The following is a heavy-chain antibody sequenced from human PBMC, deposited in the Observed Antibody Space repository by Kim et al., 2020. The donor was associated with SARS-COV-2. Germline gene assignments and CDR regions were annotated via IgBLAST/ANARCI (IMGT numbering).Heavy chain of an antibody. CDR3: ARRDFNSGYYFFVY. J-gene: IGHJ4*02. V-gene: IGHV4-39*01. D-gene: IGHD5-12*01. Sequence: SETLSLTCTVSGGSISSGSYYWGWIRQAPGKGLEWIGRIYYTGSTYYNPSLKSRVTISVDTSKNQFSLKLNSVTAADTAVYYCARRDFNSGYYFFVYWGQGALVAVSS. CDR1: GGSISSGSYY. CDR2: IYYTGST.